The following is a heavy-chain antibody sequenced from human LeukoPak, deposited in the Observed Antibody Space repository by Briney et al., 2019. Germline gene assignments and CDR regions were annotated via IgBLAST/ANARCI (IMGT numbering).Heavy chain of an antibody. CDR2: IYYSGST. CDR3: ASRGSGYYSFVDY. V-gene: IGHV4-39*01. J-gene: IGHJ4*02. CDR1: GGSISSSSYY. D-gene: IGHD3-22*01. Sequence: NSSETLSLTCTVSGGSISSSSYYWGWIRQPPGKGLEWIGSIYYSGSTYYNPSLKSRVTISVDTSKNQFSLKLSSVTAADTAVYYCASRGSGYYSFVDYWGQGTLVTVSS.